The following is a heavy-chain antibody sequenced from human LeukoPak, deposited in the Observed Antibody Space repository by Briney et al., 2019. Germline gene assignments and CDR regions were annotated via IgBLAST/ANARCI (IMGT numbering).Heavy chain of an antibody. D-gene: IGHD1-26*01. Sequence: GGSLTLFYVASGFAFSSYARGWVPQAAGTGLERVSVISGGGDSTYYADSVKGRFTISRDNSKNTLYLQMNSLRGEDTAVYFCAKDVGPNWFDPWGQGILVTVSS. V-gene: IGHV3-23*01. J-gene: IGHJ5*02. CDR3: AKDVGPNWFDP. CDR2: ISGGGDST. CDR1: GFAFSSYA.